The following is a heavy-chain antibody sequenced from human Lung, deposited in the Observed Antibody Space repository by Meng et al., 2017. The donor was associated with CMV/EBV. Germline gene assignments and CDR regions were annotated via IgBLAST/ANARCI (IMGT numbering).Heavy chain of an antibody. CDR3: ARGLAVAGTSHFDY. V-gene: IGHV1-2*02. Sequence: ASVKVSCKASGYTFTGYYMHWVRQAPGQGLEWMGWINPNSGGTNYAQKFQGRVTMTRETSISTAYMELSRLRSEDTAVYYCARGLAVAGTSHFDYWGQGTLVTVSS. J-gene: IGHJ4*02. CDR1: GYTFTGYY. CDR2: INPNSGGT. D-gene: IGHD6-19*01.